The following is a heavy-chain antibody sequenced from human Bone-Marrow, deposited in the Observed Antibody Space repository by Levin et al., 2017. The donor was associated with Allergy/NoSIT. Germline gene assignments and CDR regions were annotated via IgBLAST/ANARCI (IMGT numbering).Heavy chain of an antibody. CDR1: GYSFISYW. CDR2: IYPDDSDT. CDR3: ARHSCSSSTCTYALDV. D-gene: IGHD2-2*01. J-gene: IGHJ6*02. Sequence: GGSLRLSCQASGYSFISYWIGWVRQMPGKGLEWMGIIYPDDSDTRYSPTFQGQVIISADKSNSTAYLQWSSLKASDTAMYYCARHSCSSSTCTYALDVWGQGTTVTVSS. V-gene: IGHV5-51*01.